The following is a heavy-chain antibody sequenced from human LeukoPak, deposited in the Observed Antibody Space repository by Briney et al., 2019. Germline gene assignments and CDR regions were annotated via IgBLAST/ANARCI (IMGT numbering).Heavy chain of an antibody. J-gene: IGHJ4*02. CDR2: ISSSSSYI. CDR3: ARGIGRFGELFHVFDY. Sequence: GGSLRLSCAASGFTFSSYAMSWVRQAPGKGLEWVSSISSSSSYIYYADSVKGRFTISRDNAKNSLYLQMNSLRAEDTAVYYCARGIGRFGELFHVFDYWGQGTLVTVSS. V-gene: IGHV3-21*01. CDR1: GFTFSSYA. D-gene: IGHD3-10*01.